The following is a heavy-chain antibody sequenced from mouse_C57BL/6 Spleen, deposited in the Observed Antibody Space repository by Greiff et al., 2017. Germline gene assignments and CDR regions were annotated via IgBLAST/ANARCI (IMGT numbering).Heavy chain of an antibody. CDR1: GYTFTSYW. CDR2: IDPSDSYT. V-gene: IGHV1-59*01. J-gene: IGHJ4*01. Sequence: VQLQQPGAELVRPGTSVKLSCKASGYTFTSYWMHWVKQRPGQGLEWIGVIDPSDSYTNYNQKFKGKATLTVDTSSSTAYMQLSSLTSEDSAVYYCARAVAQATAMDYWGQGTSVTVSS. D-gene: IGHD3-2*02. CDR3: ARAVAQATAMDY.